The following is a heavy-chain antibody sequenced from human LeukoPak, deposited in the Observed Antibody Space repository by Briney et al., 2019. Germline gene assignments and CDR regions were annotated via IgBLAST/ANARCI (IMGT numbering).Heavy chain of an antibody. D-gene: IGHD3-9*01. CDR3: ARVNDMGIYYYYYYMDV. CDR1: GFTFSSYA. J-gene: IGHJ6*03. CDR2: ISYDGSNK. Sequence: SGGSLRHSCAASGFTFSSYAMHWVRQAPGKGLEWVAVISYDGSNKYYADSVKGRFTISRDNSKNTLYLQMNSLRAKDTAVYYCARVNDMGIYYYYYYMDVWGKGTTVTVSS. V-gene: IGHV3-30*01.